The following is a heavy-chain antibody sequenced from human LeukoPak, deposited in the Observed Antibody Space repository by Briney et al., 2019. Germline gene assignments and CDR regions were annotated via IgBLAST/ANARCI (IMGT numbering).Heavy chain of an antibody. CDR1: GFTVGSNY. V-gene: IGHV3-66*04. Sequence: GGSLRLSCAASGFTVGSNYMSWGRQAPGKGLEWVSIIYRGGSTNYADSVKGRFTISRDTSKNTLYLQMNSLRAEDTAVYYCARLSANSSAYFFDYWGQEALGTASS. CDR2: IYRGGST. J-gene: IGHJ4*02. D-gene: IGHD3-22*01. CDR3: ARLSANSSAYFFDY.